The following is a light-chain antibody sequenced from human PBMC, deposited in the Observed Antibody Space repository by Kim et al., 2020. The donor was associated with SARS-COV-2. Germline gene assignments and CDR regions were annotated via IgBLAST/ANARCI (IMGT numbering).Light chain of an antibody. V-gene: IGLV8-61*01. CDR3: VLYMGSGIWV. Sequence: GGTSTLPCALRSSPVPPSYYPRGYHPTPGQAPRTLIYITNTRSSWVPDRFSGSILGNKAALTITGAQADDESDYYCVLYMGSGIWVFGGGTQLTVL. CDR2: ITN. J-gene: IGLJ3*02. CDR1: SSPVPPSYY.